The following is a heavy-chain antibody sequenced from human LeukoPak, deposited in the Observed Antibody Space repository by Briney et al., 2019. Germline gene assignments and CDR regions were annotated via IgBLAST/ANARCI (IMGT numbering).Heavy chain of an antibody. D-gene: IGHD2-2*01. J-gene: IGHJ4*02. V-gene: IGHV3-48*01. CDR2: IRSSSSTI. CDR3: ARVACSSTSCTWYFDY. CDR1: GFTFSSYS. Sequence: GGSLRLPCAASGFTFSSYSMNWVRQAPGKGLEWVSYIRSSSSTIYYADSVKGRFTISRDNAKNSLYLQMNSLRAEDTAVCYCARVACSSTSCTWYFDYWGQGTLVTVSS.